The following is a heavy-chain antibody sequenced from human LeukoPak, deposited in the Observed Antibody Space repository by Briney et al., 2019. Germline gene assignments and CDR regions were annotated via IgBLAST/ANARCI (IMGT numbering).Heavy chain of an antibody. V-gene: IGHV3-23*01. CDR2: ISGGGGST. CDR1: GFTFSSYA. Sequence: GGSLRLSCAASGFTFSSYAMSWVRQAPGKGLEWVSTISGGGGSTYYADSVKGRFTISRDNSKNTLYLQVNSLRAEDTAVYYCAKGGKWDVAPFDYWGQGTLVTVSS. J-gene: IGHJ4*02. D-gene: IGHD1-26*01. CDR3: AKGGKWDVAPFDY.